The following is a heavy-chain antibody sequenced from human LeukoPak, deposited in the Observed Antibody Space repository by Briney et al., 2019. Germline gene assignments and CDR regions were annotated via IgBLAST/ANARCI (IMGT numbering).Heavy chain of an antibody. CDR2: IYYTGST. Sequence: PSETLSLTCTVSRGSISSHYWSWIRQLPGKGLECIGYIYYTGSTYYNPSLKSRVTISVDTSKKQFSLKLSSVTAADTAVYYCARAREGYCSSTSCYPYFDYWGLGTLVTVSS. V-gene: IGHV4-59*11. CDR1: RGSISSHY. D-gene: IGHD2-2*01. CDR3: ARAREGYCSSTSCYPYFDY. J-gene: IGHJ4*02.